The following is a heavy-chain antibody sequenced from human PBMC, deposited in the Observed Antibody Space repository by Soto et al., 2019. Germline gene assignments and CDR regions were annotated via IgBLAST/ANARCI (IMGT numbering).Heavy chain of an antibody. CDR3: ATFHHSGYYYAMDV. Sequence: SVKVSCKPSVGTFVSYAFSWVRQAPGQGLEWMGGISPISDPPKYAQRFQARVTITADDPTRTVYMELSSLRSEDTAVYYCATFHHSGYYYAMDVWGQGTTVTVS. D-gene: IGHD6-19*01. CDR1: VGTFVSYA. CDR2: ISPISDPP. V-gene: IGHV1-69*13. J-gene: IGHJ6*02.